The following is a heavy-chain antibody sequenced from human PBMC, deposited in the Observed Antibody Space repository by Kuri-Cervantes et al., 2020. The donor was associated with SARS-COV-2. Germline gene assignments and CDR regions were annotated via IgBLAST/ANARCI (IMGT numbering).Heavy chain of an antibody. CDR3: AKIPFYDSSGYYSNY. V-gene: IGHV3-30*18. CDR2: ISYDTRNK. J-gene: IGHJ4*02. CDR1: GFTFSSYG. Sequence: GGSLRLSCAASGFTFSSYGMHWVRQAPGKGLEWVAVISYDTRNKCYADSVKGRFTISRDNSKNTLYLQVNSLRAEDTAVYYCAKIPFYDSSGYYSNYWGQGTLVTVSS. D-gene: IGHD3-22*01.